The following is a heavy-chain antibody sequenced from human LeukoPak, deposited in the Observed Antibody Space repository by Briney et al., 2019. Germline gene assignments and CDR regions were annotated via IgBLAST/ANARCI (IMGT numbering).Heavy chain of an antibody. CDR3: ARGHYGLEV. V-gene: IGHV4-59*02. J-gene: IGHJ6*04. Sequence: SETLSLTCTVSGASVNSYYWSGIRQPPGKGLEWIGYTHYSGSTSYNPSLKSQVTISIDTSKNQFSLKLTSVTAADTAVFYCARGHYGLEVWGKGTTVTVSS. CDR2: THYSGST. CDR1: GASVNSYY.